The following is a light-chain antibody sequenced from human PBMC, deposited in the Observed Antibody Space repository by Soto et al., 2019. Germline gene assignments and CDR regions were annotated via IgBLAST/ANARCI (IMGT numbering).Light chain of an antibody. Sequence: QSPLTQPPSVSAAPGQKVTISCSGSNSNIGNNYVSWYQQLPGTAPKLLIYDNNKRPSGIPDRFSGSKSGTSATLGITGLQTGDEADYYCGTWDSSLSANVFGAGPKVTV. V-gene: IGLV1-51*01. CDR1: NSNIGNNY. CDR2: DNN. J-gene: IGLJ1*01. CDR3: GTWDSSLSANV.